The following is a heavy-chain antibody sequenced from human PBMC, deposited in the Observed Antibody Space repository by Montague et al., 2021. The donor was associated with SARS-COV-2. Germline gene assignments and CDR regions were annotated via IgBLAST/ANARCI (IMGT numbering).Heavy chain of an antibody. J-gene: IGHJ6*02. CDR3: ARGGGYYNYGLDV. CDR2: IYYSGST. D-gene: IGHD3-22*01. Sequence: SETLSLTCTVSGGSISNYYWSWIRQPPGRGLEWIGYIYYSGSTDYSPSLKSRVTISLDTSKNQFSPKVTSVTAADTAVYCCARGGGYYNYGLDVWGPGTTVTVSS. V-gene: IGHV4-59*01. CDR1: GGSISNYY.